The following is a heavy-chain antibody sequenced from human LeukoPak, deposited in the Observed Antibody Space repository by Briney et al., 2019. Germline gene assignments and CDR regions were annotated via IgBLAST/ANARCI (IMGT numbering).Heavy chain of an antibody. CDR2: ISAYNGNT. D-gene: IGHD6-6*01. CDR3: ARDSSSLLDYYYYYMDV. CDR1: GYTFTSYG. J-gene: IGHJ6*03. V-gene: IGHV1-18*01. Sequence: ASVKVSCKASGYTFTSYGISWVRQAPGQGLEWMGWISAYNGNTNYAQKLQGRVTMTTDTSTSTAYMELSSLRSEDTAVYYCARDSSSLLDYYYYYMDVWGKGTTVTVSS.